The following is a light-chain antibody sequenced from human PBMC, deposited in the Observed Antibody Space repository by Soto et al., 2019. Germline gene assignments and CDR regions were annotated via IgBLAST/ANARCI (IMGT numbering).Light chain of an antibody. Sequence: QSVLTQPPSVSGAPGQRVTISCTGSSSNIGAGYDVHWYKQLPGTAPKLLIYGNSNRPSGVPDRFSGSKSGTSASLAITGLQAEDAADYYCQSYDSSLSVVFGGGTKLTVL. V-gene: IGLV1-40*01. CDR1: SSNIGAGYD. CDR2: GNS. CDR3: QSYDSSLSVV. J-gene: IGLJ2*01.